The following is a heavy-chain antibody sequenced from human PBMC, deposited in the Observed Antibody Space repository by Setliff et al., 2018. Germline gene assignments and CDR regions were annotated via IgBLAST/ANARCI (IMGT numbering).Heavy chain of an antibody. CDR3: ARHVKVATEYFDC. V-gene: IGHV4-39*01. D-gene: IGHD5-12*01. Sequence: SETLSLTCTVSDGSISSGSDYWAWIRQPPGKGLEWLGTVYHSGGTYYNPSLKSRVTMSVDTSKNLFSLKLNSVTAADTALYYCARHVKVATEYFDCWGQGTLVTVSS. CDR2: VYHSGGT. J-gene: IGHJ4*02. CDR1: DGSISSGSDY.